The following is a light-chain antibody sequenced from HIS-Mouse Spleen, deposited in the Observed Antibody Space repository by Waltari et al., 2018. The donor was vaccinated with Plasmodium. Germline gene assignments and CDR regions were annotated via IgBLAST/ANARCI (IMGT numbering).Light chain of an antibody. Sequence: DLQMTQSPSSLCASVGDRVTITCQASQDISHYLNWYQQKPGKAPKLLIYDASNMETGIPSRFSGSGSETDFTFTISSLQPEDIATYYCQQYDNLPHLFTFGPGTKVDIK. CDR3: QQYDNLPHLFT. CDR2: DAS. V-gene: IGKV1-33*01. CDR1: QDISHY. J-gene: IGKJ3*01.